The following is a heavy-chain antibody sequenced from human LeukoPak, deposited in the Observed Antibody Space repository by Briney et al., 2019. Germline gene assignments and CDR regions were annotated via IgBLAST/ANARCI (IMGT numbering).Heavy chain of an antibody. CDR2: IYYSGST. V-gene: IGHV4-59*12. CDR1: GGSISSYY. D-gene: IGHD3-16*02. CDR3: ARGPPAVINPVYYYYGMDV. Sequence: SETLSLTCTVSGGSISSYYWSWIRQPPGKGLEWIGYIYYSGSTNYNPSLKSRVTISVDTSKNQFSLKLSSVTAADTAVYYCARGPPAVINPVYYYYGMDVWGQGTTVTVSS. J-gene: IGHJ6*02.